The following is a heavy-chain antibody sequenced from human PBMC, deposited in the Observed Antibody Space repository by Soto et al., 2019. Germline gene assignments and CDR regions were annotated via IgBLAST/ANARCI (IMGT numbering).Heavy chain of an antibody. V-gene: IGHV3-23*01. D-gene: IGHD3-10*01. Sequence: PGGSLRLSCAASGFTFSSYAMSGVRQAPGKGLEWVSAISGSGGSTYYADSVKGRFTISRDNSKNTLYLQMNSLRAEDTAVYYCAKDPLWFGELKYYYYYGMDVWGQGTTVTVSS. J-gene: IGHJ6*02. CDR3: AKDPLWFGELKYYYYYGMDV. CDR1: GFTFSSYA. CDR2: ISGSGGST.